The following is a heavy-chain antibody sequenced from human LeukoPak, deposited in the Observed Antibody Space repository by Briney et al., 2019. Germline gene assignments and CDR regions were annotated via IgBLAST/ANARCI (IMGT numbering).Heavy chain of an antibody. J-gene: IGHJ4*02. CDR1: GYSIRSGHY. CDR2: INHSGIT. D-gene: IGHD3-22*01. V-gene: IGHV4-38-2*01. CDR3: ARSGDYIKEGFDY. Sequence: PSETLSLTCAVSGYSIRSGHYWGWIRQSPGKGLEWIGSINHSGITEYNPSLKSRVTLSVDTSKNQFSLQLRSVTAADRALYCCARSGDYIKEGFDYWGQGTQVTVSS.